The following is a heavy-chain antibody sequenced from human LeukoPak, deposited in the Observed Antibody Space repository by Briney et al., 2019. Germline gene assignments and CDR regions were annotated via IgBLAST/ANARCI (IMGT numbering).Heavy chain of an antibody. D-gene: IGHD6-19*01. J-gene: IGHJ4*02. V-gene: IGHV3-23*01. CDR3: AKDYSSGWYGMDYFDY. CDR2: ISGSGGST. Sequence: GGSLRLSCAASGFTVSSNFMSWVRQAPGKGLEWVSAISGSGGSTYYADSVKGRFTNSRDNSKNTLYLQMNSLRAENTAVYYCAKDYSSGWYGMDYFDYWGQGTLVTVSS. CDR1: GFTVSSNF.